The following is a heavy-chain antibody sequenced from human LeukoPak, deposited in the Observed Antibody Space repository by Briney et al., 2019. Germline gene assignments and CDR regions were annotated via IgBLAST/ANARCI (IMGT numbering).Heavy chain of an antibody. D-gene: IGHD3-9*01. Sequence: AGGSLRLPCVASGFIFNNFWMSWVRQAPGKGLEWVAKIKYDGSEKYYVDSVKGRFTISRDNAKNSLYLQMNTLRADDTAVYYCANSISLTQWGRGTLVTVSS. CDR3: ANSISLTQ. J-gene: IGHJ4*02. V-gene: IGHV3-7*03. CDR1: GFIFNNFW. CDR2: IKYDGSEK.